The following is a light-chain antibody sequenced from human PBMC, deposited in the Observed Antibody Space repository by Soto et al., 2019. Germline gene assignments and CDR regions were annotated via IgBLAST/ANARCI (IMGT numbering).Light chain of an antibody. V-gene: IGKV1-33*01. CDR3: QQYDNLPPLT. CDR2: HES. CDR1: QDISYY. J-gene: IGKJ4*01. Sequence: DLQMTQSPSSLSAAVGDRVTITCQAMQDISYYLNCYQQKPGKAPKLLIYHESHLETGVPSRFSASGSGTDFTFTISSLHPEYIATYYCQQYDNLPPLTSGGGTKVEIK.